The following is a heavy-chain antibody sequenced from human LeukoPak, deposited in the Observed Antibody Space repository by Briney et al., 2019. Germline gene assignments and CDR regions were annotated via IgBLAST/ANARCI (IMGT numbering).Heavy chain of an antibody. V-gene: IGHV1-18*01. CDR3: ARGHSTSWPEYFQH. Sequence: VASVKVSCKASGYTFNRYGISWVRQAPGQGLEWIGWISAYNGNTKNAQNLQGRVTMTTDTSTTTAYMELRSLKSDDTAVYYCARGHSTSWPEYFQHWGQGTLVTVSS. CDR1: GYTFNRYG. J-gene: IGHJ1*01. D-gene: IGHD6-13*01. CDR2: ISAYNGNT.